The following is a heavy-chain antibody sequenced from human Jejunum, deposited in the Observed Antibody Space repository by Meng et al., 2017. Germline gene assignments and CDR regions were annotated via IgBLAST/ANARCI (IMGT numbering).Heavy chain of an antibody. V-gene: IGHV4-34*01. D-gene: IGHD1-26*01. CDR3: AREWSGSYRHFDY. Sequence: QGQLQQWGAGLFKPSETLSLTCAFYGGSSSGFYLSWIRQPPGKGLEWIGEIHPSGSTNYNPSLKSRVTISVDKSKNQFSLKLNSVTAADTAVYYCAREWSGSYRHFDYWGQGTLVTVSS. J-gene: IGHJ4*02. CDR1: GGSSSGFY. CDR2: IHPSGST.